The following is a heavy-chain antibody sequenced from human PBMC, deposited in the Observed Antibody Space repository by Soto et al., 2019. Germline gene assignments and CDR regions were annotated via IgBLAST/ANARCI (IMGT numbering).Heavy chain of an antibody. D-gene: IGHD3-22*01. CDR1: GGSISSYY. J-gene: IGHJ4*02. CDR3: ARAPLGGYFDY. Sequence: PSETLSHTCTVSGGSISSYYWSWIRQPPGKGLEWIGYIYYSGSTNYNPSLKSRVTISVDTSKNQFSLKLSSVTAADTAVYYCARAPLGGYFDYWGQGTLVTVSS. V-gene: IGHV4-59*01. CDR2: IYYSGST.